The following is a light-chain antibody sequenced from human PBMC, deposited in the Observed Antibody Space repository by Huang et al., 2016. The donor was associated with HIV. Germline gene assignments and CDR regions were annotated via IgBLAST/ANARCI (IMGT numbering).Light chain of an antibody. CDR3: QQRSNWPLALT. V-gene: IGKV3-11*01. J-gene: IGKJ4*01. CDR1: QSVSSY. CDR2: DAS. Sequence: EIVLTQSPATLFLSPGARATLSCRASQSVSSYLAWYQQKPGQAPRLLIYDASNRATGIPARFIGSGSGTDFTLTISSLEPEDFAVYYCQQRSNWPLALTFGGGTKVEIK.